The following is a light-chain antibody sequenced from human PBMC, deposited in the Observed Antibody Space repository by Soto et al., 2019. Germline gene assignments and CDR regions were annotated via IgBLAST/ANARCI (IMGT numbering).Light chain of an antibody. CDR3: SSYTSSSTLV. Sequence: QSALTQPASVSGSPGQSITISCTGTSSDVGGYNYVSWYQQHPGKAPKLMIYDVSNRPSGVFNRFSGSKSGNTASLTISGLQAEDEADYYCSSYTSSSTLVFATGTKAPS. V-gene: IGLV2-14*03. CDR1: SSDVGGYNY. CDR2: DVS. J-gene: IGLJ1*01.